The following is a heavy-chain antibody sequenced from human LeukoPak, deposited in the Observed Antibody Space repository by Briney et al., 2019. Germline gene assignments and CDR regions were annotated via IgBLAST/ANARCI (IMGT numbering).Heavy chain of an antibody. CDR3: ARGAYSSSSFSWFDP. D-gene: IGHD6-6*01. Sequence: PSETLSLTCTVSGGSVSSGSYYWSWIRQPPGKGLEWIGYIYYSGSTYYNPSLKSRVTISVDTSKNQFSLKLSSVTAADTAVYYCARGAYSSSSFSWFDPWGQGTLVTVSS. CDR1: GGSVSSGSYY. J-gene: IGHJ5*02. CDR2: IYYSGST. V-gene: IGHV4-30-4*01.